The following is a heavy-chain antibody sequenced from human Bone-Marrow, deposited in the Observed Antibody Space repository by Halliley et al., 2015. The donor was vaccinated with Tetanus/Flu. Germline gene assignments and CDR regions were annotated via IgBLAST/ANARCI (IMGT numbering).Heavy chain of an antibody. CDR2: IHPGNGNT. V-gene: IGHV1-3*01. CDR3: ARSASGGWFFDF. Sequence: EWMGWIHPGNGNTEFSQKFQARVTITRDTLARIFYMEMSSLRSEDTAVYYCARSASGGWFFDFWGQGTLVTVSS. D-gene: IGHD6-19*01. J-gene: IGHJ4*02.